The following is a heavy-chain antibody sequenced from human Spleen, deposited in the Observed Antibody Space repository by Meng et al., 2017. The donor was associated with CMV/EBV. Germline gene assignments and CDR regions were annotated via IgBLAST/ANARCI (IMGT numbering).Heavy chain of an antibody. D-gene: IGHD3-10*01. CDR2: VYYTGNT. CDR1: GASVSSANYY. V-gene: IGHV4-61*01. Sequence: SGASVSSANYYCSWIRQSPGKGPEWIGYVYYTGNTRYNPSLRTRVTFSLDTSKNQFSLTLSSVTAADSALYYCARYYQFFDSAKHWFDPWGQGTLVTVSS. J-gene: IGHJ5*02. CDR3: ARYYQFFDSAKHWFDP.